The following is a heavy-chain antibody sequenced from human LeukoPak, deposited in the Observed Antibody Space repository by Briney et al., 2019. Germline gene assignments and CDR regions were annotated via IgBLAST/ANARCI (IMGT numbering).Heavy chain of an antibody. CDR1: GFPFSSYA. CDR3: ARTQVGAPTDF. CDR2: VHGDGYSI. V-gene: IGHV3-74*01. D-gene: IGHD1-26*01. Sequence: PGGSLRLSCAASGFPFSSYAMYWVRQAPGKGLVWVARVHGDGYSISYADSVRGRFTISRDNAKDTLYLHMNSLRPEDTAVYYCARTQVGAPTDFWGQGTLVTVSS. J-gene: IGHJ4*02.